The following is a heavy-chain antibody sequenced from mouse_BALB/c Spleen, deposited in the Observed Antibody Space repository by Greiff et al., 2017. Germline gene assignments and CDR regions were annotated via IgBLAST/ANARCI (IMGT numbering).Heavy chain of an antibody. V-gene: IGHV14-1*02. CDR2: IDPENGNT. CDR3: ARADGSSSYYFDY. Sequence: EVQLQQSGAELVRPGALVKLSCKASGFNIKDYYMHWVKQRPEQGLEWIGWIDPENGNTIYDPKFQGKASITADTSSNTAYLQLSSLTSEDTAVYYCARADGSSSYYFDYWGQSTTLTVSS. CDR1: GFNIKDYY. J-gene: IGHJ2*01. D-gene: IGHD1-1*01.